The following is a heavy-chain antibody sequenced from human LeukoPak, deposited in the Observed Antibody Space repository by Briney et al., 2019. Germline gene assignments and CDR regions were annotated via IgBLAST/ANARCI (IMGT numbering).Heavy chain of an antibody. CDR1: GGSISSSSYY. CDR3: ASHSGCCSGGSCLHFDC. CDR2: IYYSGST. Sequence: SETLSLTCTVSGGSISSSSYYWGWIRRPPGKGLEWIGSIYYSGSTYYNPSLKSRVTISVDTSKTHFSLKLRSVTAADTAVFYCASHSGCCSGGSCLHFDCWGQGTLVTVSS. V-gene: IGHV4-39*02. D-gene: IGHD2-15*01. J-gene: IGHJ4*02.